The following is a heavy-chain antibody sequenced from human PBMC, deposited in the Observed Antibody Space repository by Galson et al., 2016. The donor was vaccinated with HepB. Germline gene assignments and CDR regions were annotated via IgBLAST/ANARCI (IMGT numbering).Heavy chain of an antibody. CDR3: ARDRTLYISGVCDY. Sequence: SLRLSCAASGFTFSSSWMGWARQAPGKGLEWVANIKPDGREKYYVDSVQGRFTVSRDNAKNSLFLQMNSLRADDTAVYYCARDRTLYISGVCDYWGQGTLVSVSS. CDR1: GFTFSSSW. D-gene: IGHD3-10*01. CDR2: IKPDGREK. J-gene: IGHJ4*02. V-gene: IGHV3-7*01.